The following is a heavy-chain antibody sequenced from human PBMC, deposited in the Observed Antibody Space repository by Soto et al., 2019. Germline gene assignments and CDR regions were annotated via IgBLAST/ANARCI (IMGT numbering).Heavy chain of an antibody. Sequence: EVQLVESGGGLVQPGGSLRLSCAASGFPLSSYWMSWVRQAPGKGLEWVANIKQDESEKNYVDSVKGQFTTSRDNATSSVSLQMNSLRVEDRATDYGARVDWRLVSYVWGQGRMVTVSS. V-gene: IGHV3-7*04. J-gene: IGHJ3*01. CDR2: IKQDESEK. CDR3: ARVDWRLVSYV. D-gene: IGHD3-3*01. CDR1: GFPLSSYW.